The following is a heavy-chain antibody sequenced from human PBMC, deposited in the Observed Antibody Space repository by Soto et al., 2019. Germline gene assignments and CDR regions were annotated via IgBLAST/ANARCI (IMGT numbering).Heavy chain of an antibody. CDR1: GFSLSTSGVG. Sequence: QITLKESGPTLVKPTQTLTLTCTFSGFSLSTSGVGVGWIRQPPGKALEWLALIYWDDDKRYSPSLKSRLTITKDTSKNQVVLTMTNMDPVDTATYYCAHSTEVPDYYCDGMYVWGQGTTVTVSS. J-gene: IGHJ6*02. CDR3: AHSTEVPDYYCDGMYV. V-gene: IGHV2-5*02. D-gene: IGHD2-21*02. CDR2: IYWDDDK.